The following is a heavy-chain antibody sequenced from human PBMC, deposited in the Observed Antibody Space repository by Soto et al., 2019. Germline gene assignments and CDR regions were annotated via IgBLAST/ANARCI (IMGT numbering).Heavy chain of an antibody. CDR1: GFTVSSNY. CDR3: ARADVVATIDP. J-gene: IGHJ5*02. Sequence: GGSLRLSCAASGFTVSSNYMSWVRQAPGKGLEWVSVIYSGGSTYYADSVKGRFTISRDNSKNTLYLQMNSLRAEDTAVYYCARADVVATIDPWGQGTLVTVSS. D-gene: IGHD5-12*01. CDR2: IYSGGST. V-gene: IGHV3-66*01.